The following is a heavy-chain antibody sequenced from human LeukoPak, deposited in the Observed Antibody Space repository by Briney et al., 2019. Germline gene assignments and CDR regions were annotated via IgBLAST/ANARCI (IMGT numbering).Heavy chain of an antibody. CDR2: IFHSGNT. J-gene: IGHJ6*04. V-gene: IGHV4-4*02. CDR1: DGAVSSANW. CDR3: ARESCTSSSCYARYYYGMDV. D-gene: IGHD2-2*01. Sequence: SGTLSLTCAVSDGAVSSANWWSWARQPPGKGLEWIGEIFHSGNTNYNPSLKSRVTISVDKSKNQFSLKLTSVTAADTAVYYCARESCTSSSCYARYYYGMDVWGKGTTVTVSS.